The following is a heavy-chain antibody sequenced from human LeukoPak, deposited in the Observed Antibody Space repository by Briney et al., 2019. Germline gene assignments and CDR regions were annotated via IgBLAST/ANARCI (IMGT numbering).Heavy chain of an antibody. CDR2: IKQGGSEK. CDR3: ARDQYDTWSRRGNFDS. Sequence: GGSLRLSCAASGSTFSSNWMSWVRQAPGKGLEWVANIKQGGSEKYYVDSVKGRFTISRDNANNSLYLQMNSLRAEDTAVFYCARDQYDTWSRRGNFDSWGQGTLVIVFS. CDR1: GSTFSSNW. J-gene: IGHJ4*02. D-gene: IGHD3-3*01. V-gene: IGHV3-7*03.